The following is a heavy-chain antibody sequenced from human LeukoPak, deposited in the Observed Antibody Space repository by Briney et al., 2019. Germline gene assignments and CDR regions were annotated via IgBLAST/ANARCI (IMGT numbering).Heavy chain of an antibody. J-gene: IGHJ5*02. CDR3: AGYGSGSYRFDP. CDR1: GGSISSYY. CDR2: IYHSGST. D-gene: IGHD3-10*01. Sequence: SETLSLTCTVSGGSISSYYWSWIRQPPGKGLEWIGYIYHSGSTYYNPSLKSRVIISVDTSKNQFSLKLNSVTAADTAVYYCAGYGSGSYRFDPWGQGTLVTVSS. V-gene: IGHV4-59*06.